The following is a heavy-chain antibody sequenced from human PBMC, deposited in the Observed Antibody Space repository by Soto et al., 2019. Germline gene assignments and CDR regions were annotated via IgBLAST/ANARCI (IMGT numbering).Heavy chain of an antibody. J-gene: IGHJ6*02. V-gene: IGHV4-38-2*02. CDR2: IYHSGST. CDR3: ARVLGYCSSTSCYYYYGMDV. D-gene: IGHD2-2*01. CDR1: GYSISSGYY. Sequence: SETLSLTCTVSGYSISSGYYWGWIRQPPGKGLEWIGSIYHSGSTYYNPSLKSRVTISIDTSKNQFSLTLSAVTAAGTAVYYCARVLGYCSSTSCYYYYGMDVWGQGTTVTVSS.